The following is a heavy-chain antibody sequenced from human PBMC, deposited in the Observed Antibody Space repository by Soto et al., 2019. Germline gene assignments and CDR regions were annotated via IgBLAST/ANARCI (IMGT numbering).Heavy chain of an antibody. CDR3: GGQDYGAKGKYCEN. J-gene: IGHJ4*02. Sequence: QLQLQESGSGLVKPSETLSLTCIVSNGSISSRSSYWGWIRQTPGKGLEWIGSIYYIGNTYYNPSLSSLTTEYEGPSITKFSLKMNSVTAADTSLYFCGGQDYGAKGKYCENWGQGALVTVSS. CDR1: NGSISSRSSY. D-gene: IGHD4-17*01. V-gene: IGHV4-39*01. CDR2: IYYIGNT.